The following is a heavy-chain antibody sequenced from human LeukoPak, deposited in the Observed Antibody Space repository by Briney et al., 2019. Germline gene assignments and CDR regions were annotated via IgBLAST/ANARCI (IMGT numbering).Heavy chain of an antibody. Sequence: PSETLCLTCVVSNYSISSDNYWGWIRQSPGKGLEWIGSISHSGSTYYNPSLQSRVTISVDTSKNQFSLNLTSVTTTDTALYYCARAVTGPRFDPWGQGTLGTVSS. CDR3: ARAVTGPRFDP. CDR2: ISHSGST. V-gene: IGHV4-38-2*01. J-gene: IGHJ5*02. CDR1: NYSISSDNY. D-gene: IGHD6-19*01.